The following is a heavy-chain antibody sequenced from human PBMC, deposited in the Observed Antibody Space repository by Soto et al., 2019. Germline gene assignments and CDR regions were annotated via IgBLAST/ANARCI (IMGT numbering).Heavy chain of an antibody. CDR1: GYTFTNYG. J-gene: IGHJ5*02. Sequence: QLQLVQSGTELKKPGASVKVSCKASGYTFTNYGITWVRQAPGQGLEWMGWINADYGNTNYEQKFQGRVTMTTVTSTNTAYMELRSLRSDDTAVYFCARKSLSNFNWFDPWGQGTLVTVSS. CDR2: INADYGNT. CDR3: ARKSLSNFNWFDP. D-gene: IGHD4-4*01. V-gene: IGHV1-18*04.